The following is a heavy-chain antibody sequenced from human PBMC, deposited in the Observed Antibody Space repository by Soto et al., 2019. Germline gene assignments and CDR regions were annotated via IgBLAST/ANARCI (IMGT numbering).Heavy chain of an antibody. V-gene: IGHV4-38-2*01. J-gene: IGHJ5*02. CDR3: ARGAATVTPGWFDP. CDR2: IYHSGST. D-gene: IGHD4-17*01. CDR1: GYSISSGYY. Sequence: SETLSLTCAVSGYSISSGYYWGWIRQPPGKGLEWIASIYHSGSTYYNPSLKSRVTISVDTSKNQFSLKLSSVIAADTAVYYCARGAATVTPGWFDPWGQGTLVTSPQ.